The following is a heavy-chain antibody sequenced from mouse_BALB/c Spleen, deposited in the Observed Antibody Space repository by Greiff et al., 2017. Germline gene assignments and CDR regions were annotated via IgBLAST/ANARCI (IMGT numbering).Heavy chain of an antibody. D-gene: IGHD2-14*01. CDR3: AREAYYRYGFAY. CDR1: GFTFSSFG. CDR2: ISSGSSTI. J-gene: IGHJ3*01. Sequence: EVQGVESGGGLVQPGGSRKLSCAASGFTFSSFGMHWVRQAPEKGLEWVAYISSGSSTIYYADTVKGRFTISRDNPKNTLFLQMTSLRSEDTAMYYCAREAYYRYGFAYWGQGTLVTVSA. V-gene: IGHV5-17*02.